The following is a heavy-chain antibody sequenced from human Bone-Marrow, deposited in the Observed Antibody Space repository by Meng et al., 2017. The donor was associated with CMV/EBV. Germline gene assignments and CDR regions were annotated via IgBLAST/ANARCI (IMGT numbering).Heavy chain of an antibody. D-gene: IGHD2-2*01. CDR1: GFTFSSYN. CDR2: ISHTSRYI. CDR3: ARDRHCSDTSCQTPFDY. J-gene: IGHJ4*02. Sequence: GGSLRLSCAASGFTFSSYNMNWVRQAPGKGLEWVSSISHTSRYIYYADSVKGRFTISRDNAKNSLYLQTSSLRAEDTAVYYCARDRHCSDTSCQTPFDYWGQGTLVTVYS. V-gene: IGHV3-21*01.